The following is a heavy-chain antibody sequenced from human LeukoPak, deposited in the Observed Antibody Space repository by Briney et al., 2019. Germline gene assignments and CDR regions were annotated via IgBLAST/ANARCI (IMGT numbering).Heavy chain of an antibody. V-gene: IGHV4-4*07. CDR3: AREYGESTSFSLPYYYMDV. D-gene: IGHD2-2*01. J-gene: IGHJ6*03. CDR2: IYTSGST. Sequence: SETLSLTCTVSGGSISSYYWSWIRQPAGKGLEWIGRIYTSGSTNYNPSLKSRVTMSVDTSKNQFSLKLSSVTAADTAVYYCAREYGESTSFSLPYYYMDVWGKGTTVTVSS. CDR1: GGSISSYY.